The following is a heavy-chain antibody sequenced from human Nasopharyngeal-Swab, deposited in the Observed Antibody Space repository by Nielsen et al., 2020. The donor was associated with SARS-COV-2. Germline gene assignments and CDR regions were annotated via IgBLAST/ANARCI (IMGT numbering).Heavy chain of an antibody. D-gene: IGHD3-3*01. J-gene: IGHJ4*02. CDR1: GVSITSSRPR. CDR3: ARLDPFGSEDK. CDR2: ILVNRYT. Sequence: SETLSLPCPFSGVSITSSRPRWVWIRQPPLMCLQLIWQILVNRYTEYHPSVRGRITVYADTSENYFSLRLSSVTAADTAVYYCARLDPFGSEDKWGQGTLVTVSS. V-gene: IGHV4-39*02.